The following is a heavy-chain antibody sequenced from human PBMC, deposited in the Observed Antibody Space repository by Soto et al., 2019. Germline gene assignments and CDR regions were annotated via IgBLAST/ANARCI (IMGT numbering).Heavy chain of an antibody. V-gene: IGHV4-61*01. CDR2: IYYSGST. CDR3: ARGIEGWYQCRYYYGMDV. CDR1: GGSVSSGSYY. Sequence: QVQLQESGPGLVKPSETLSLTCTVSGGSVSSGSYYWSWIRQPPGKGLEWIGYIYYSGSTNYNPSLKRRVTISVAPSKNPFSLKLSSVAAADRAVYYCARGIEGWYQCRYYYGMDVGGQGTAVTVSS. D-gene: IGHD6-19*01. J-gene: IGHJ6*02.